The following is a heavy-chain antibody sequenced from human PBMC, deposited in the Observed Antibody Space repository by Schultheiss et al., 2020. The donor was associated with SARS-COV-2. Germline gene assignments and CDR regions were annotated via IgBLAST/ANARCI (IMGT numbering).Heavy chain of an antibody. Sequence: SETLSLTCTVSGGAISGYYWSWIRQPPGKGLEWIGYIYYSGSTNYNPSLKSRLTISVDTSKSQFSLKLTSVSAADTAVYYCARHGLMPRPYSSSWMYFDSWGQGTLVTVSS. CDR1: GGAISGYY. D-gene: IGHD6-13*01. CDR2: IYYSGST. V-gene: IGHV4-59*08. J-gene: IGHJ4*02. CDR3: ARHGLMPRPYSSSWMYFDS.